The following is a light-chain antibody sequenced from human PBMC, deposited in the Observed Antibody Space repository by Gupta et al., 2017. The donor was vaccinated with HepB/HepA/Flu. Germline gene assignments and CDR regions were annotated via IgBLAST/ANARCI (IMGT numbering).Light chain of an antibody. CDR3: QQRSSCPCT. CDR2: DAS. CDR1: QSVNKY. J-gene: IGKJ2*02. Sequence: EIVLTQSPATLSLSPGERVTLSCRASQSVNKYLAWYQQKGGQAPRLLINDASNRVTGVPGRFSGSGSGTEFTLTISSLEPEDSAVYYCQQRSSCPCTFGQGTKVEIK. V-gene: IGKV3-11*01.